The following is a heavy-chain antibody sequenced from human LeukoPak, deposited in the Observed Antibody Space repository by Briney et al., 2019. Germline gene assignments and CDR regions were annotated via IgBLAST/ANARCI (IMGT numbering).Heavy chain of an antibody. J-gene: IGHJ4*02. CDR1: GVSISSSEW. V-gene: IGHV4-4*02. D-gene: IGHD3-9*01. CDR3: GKTDIYFNPIDY. Sequence: PSETLSLTCAVSGVSISSSEWWIWVCQPPGQGLEWIGEIHRDGRTRYNPSLKSRVTMSMDYSKNQFSLSVTSVTAADTAIYYCGKTDIYFNPIDYWGPGSLVTVSS. CDR2: IHRDGRT.